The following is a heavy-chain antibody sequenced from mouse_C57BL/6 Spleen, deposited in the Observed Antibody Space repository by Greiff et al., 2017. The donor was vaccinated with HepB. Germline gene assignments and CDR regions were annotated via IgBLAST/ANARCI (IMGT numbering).Heavy chain of an antibody. CDR1: GYTFTSYW. V-gene: IGHV1-55*01. D-gene: IGHD1-1*01. CDR3: AREDYYGSSYNYSAMDY. CDR2: IYPGSGST. J-gene: IGHJ4*01. Sequence: QVQLQHPGAELVKPGASVKMSCKASGYTFTSYWITWVKQRPGQGLEWIGDIYPGSGSTNYNEKFKSKATLTVDTSSSTAYMQLSSLTSEDSAVYYCAREDYYGSSYNYSAMDYWGQGTSVTVSS.